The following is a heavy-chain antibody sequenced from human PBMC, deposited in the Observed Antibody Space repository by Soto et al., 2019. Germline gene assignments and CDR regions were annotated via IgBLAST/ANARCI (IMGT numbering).Heavy chain of an antibody. CDR1: GFTFSNAW. J-gene: IGHJ4*02. CDR2: IKSKTNGGTT. V-gene: IGHV3-15*01. Sequence: GSLRLSCAASGFTFSNAWMSWVRQAPGKGLEWVGRIKSKTNGGTTDYAAPVKGRFAISRDDSKNTVYLQMNSLKTEDAAVYYCTTDDPINKYWGQGTLVTVSS. CDR3: TTDDPINKY.